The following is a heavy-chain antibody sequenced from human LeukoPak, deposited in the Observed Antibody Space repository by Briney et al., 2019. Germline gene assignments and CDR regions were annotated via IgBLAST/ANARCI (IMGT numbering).Heavy chain of an antibody. CDR2: INPNSGGT. V-gene: IGHV1-2*02. J-gene: IGHJ4*02. CDR1: RYTFTGYY. CDR3: AEAGQLPIAAAGHARRYYFDY. D-gene: IGHD6-13*01. Sequence: ASVKVSCKPSRYTFTGYYMHWVRQAPGQGLEWMGWINPNSGGTNYAQKFQGRVTMTRDTSISTAYMEASRLRSDDMARHYGAEAGQLPIAAAGHARRYYFDYWGQGTLVTVSS.